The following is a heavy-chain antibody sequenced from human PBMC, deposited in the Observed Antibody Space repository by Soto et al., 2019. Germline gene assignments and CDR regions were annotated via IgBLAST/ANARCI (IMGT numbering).Heavy chain of an antibody. Sequence: QLQLQESGSGLVKPSQTLSLTCAVSGGSISSGGYSWSWIRQPPGKGLEWIGYIYHSGSTYYNPYLKSRVTISVDRSKNQFSLKLSSVTAADTAVYYCARGVYDFWSGYYSGWFDPWGQGTLVTVSS. CDR2: IYHSGST. CDR3: ARGVYDFWSGYYSGWFDP. CDR1: GGSISSGGYS. V-gene: IGHV4-30-2*01. J-gene: IGHJ5*02. D-gene: IGHD3-3*01.